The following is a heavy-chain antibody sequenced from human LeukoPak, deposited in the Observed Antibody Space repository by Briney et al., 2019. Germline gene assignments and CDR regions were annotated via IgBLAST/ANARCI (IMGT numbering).Heavy chain of an antibody. Sequence: GGSLRLSCAASGFTFSSYAMSWVRQAPGKGLEWVSAISGSGGSTYYADSVKGRFTISRDNSKNTLYLQMNSLRAEDTAVYYCAKVYFSYDSSGYSAWALWGQGTLVTVSS. CDR1: GFTFSSYA. J-gene: IGHJ4*02. CDR3: AKVYFSYDSSGYSAWAL. V-gene: IGHV3-23*01. CDR2: ISGSGGST. D-gene: IGHD3-22*01.